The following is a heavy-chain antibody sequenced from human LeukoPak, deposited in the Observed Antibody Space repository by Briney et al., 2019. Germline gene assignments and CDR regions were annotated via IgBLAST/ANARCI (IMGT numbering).Heavy chain of an antibody. CDR2: IIPIFGTA. D-gene: IGHD3-9*01. CDR1: GGTFSSYA. CDR3: ARAPPCYDILTDNWFDP. V-gene: IGHV1-69*05. Sequence: ASVKVSCKASGGTFSSYAISWVRQAPGQGLEWMGRIIPIFGTANYAQKFQGRVTITTDESTSTAYMELSSLRSEDTAVYYCARAPPCYDILTDNWFDPWGQGTLVTVSS. J-gene: IGHJ5*02.